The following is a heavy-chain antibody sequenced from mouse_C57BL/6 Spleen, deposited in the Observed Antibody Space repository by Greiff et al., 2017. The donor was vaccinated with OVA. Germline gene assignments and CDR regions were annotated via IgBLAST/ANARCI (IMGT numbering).Heavy chain of an antibody. D-gene: IGHD1-1*01. Sequence: VQLQQSGAELVKPGASVKLSCTASGYTFTEYTIHWVKQRSGQGLEWIGWFYPGSGSIKYNEKFKDKATFTADKSSSTVYMELYRLTSEDSADYFGARHEVIRSYFDDWGQGTTLTVSS. CDR1: GYTFTEYT. V-gene: IGHV1-62-2*01. J-gene: IGHJ2*01. CDR3: ARHEVIRSYFDD. CDR2: FYPGSGSI.